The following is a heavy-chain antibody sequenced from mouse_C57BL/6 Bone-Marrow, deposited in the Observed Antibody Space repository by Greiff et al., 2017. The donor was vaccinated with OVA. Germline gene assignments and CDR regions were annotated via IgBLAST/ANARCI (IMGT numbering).Heavy chain of an antibody. CDR3: ARSSNYEAYYYAMDY. CDR2: IHPSDSDT. CDR1: GYTFTSYW. J-gene: IGHJ4*01. D-gene: IGHD2-5*01. V-gene: IGHV1-74*01. Sequence: QVQLQQPGAELVKPGASVKVSCKASGYTFTSYWMHWVKQRPGQGLEWIGRIHPSDSDTNYNQKFKGKATLTVDKSSSTAYMQLSSLTSEDSAVYYCARSSNYEAYYYAMDYWGQGTSVTVSS.